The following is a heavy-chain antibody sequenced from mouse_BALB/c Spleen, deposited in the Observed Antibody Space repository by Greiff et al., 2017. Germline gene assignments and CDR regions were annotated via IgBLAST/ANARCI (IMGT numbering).Heavy chain of an antibody. CDR2: ISSGSSTI. V-gene: IGHV5-17*02. CDR1: GFTFSSFG. CDR3: ARSHYYAMDY. J-gene: IGHJ4*01. Sequence: EVKLVESGGGLVQPGGSRKLSCAASGFTFSSFGMHWVRQAPEKGLEWVAYISSGSSTIYYADTVKGRFTISRDNPKNTLFLQMTSLRSEDTAMYYCARSHYYAMDYWGQGTSVTVSS.